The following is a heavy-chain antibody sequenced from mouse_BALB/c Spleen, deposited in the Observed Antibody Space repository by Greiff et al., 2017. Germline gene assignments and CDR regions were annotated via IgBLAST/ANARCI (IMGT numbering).Heavy chain of an antibody. CDR3: ARIWDVGYFDY. Sequence: EVQLQQSGPELVKPGASVKISCKASGYSFTGYYMHWVKQSHVKSLEWIGRINPYNGATSYNQNFKDKASLTVDKSSSTAYMELHSLTSEDSAVYYCARIWDVGYFDYWGQGTTLTVSS. J-gene: IGHJ2*01. D-gene: IGHD4-1*01. CDR2: INPYNGAT. CDR1: GYSFTGYY. V-gene: IGHV1-26*01.